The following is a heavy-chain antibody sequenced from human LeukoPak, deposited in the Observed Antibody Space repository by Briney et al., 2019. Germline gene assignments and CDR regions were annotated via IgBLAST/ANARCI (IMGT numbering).Heavy chain of an antibody. CDR1: GFTFFSYW. CDR3: ARGWYTDAFDI. CDR2: IKQDGSEK. V-gene: IGHV3-7*01. D-gene: IGHD1-1*01. J-gene: IGHJ3*02. Sequence: SGGSLRLACAASGFTFFSYWMRWVRQAPGKGLEWVANIKQDGSEKYYVDSVKGRFTISRDNAKNSLFLQMNSLRAEDTAVYFCARGWYTDAFDIWGQGTMVTVSS.